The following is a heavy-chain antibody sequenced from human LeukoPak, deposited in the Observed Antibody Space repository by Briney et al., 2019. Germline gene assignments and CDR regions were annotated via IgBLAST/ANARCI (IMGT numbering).Heavy chain of an antibody. CDR1: GFTFSSYW. J-gene: IGHJ6*02. D-gene: IGHD3-22*01. CDR3: ARDRYYDSSGYTSTYGMDV. V-gene: IGHV3-7*01. Sequence: GGSLRLSCAASGFTFSSYWMSWVRQAPGKGLEWVANIKQDGSEKYYVDSVKGRFTISRDNAKNSLYLQMNSLRAEDTAVYYCARDRYYDSSGYTSTYGMDVWGQGTTVTVSS. CDR2: IKQDGSEK.